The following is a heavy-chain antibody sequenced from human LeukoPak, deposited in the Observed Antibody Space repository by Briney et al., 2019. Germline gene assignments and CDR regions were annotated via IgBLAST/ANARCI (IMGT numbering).Heavy chain of an antibody. D-gene: IGHD6-13*01. CDR2: ISSSSSYI. V-gene: IGHV3-21*01. CDR3: ARAAYSSTWYSRYFDL. CDR1: GFTFSSYS. J-gene: IGHJ2*01. Sequence: GGSLRLSCAASGFTFSSYSMNWVRQAPGKGLEWVSSISSSSSYIYYADSVKGRFTISRDNSKNTLYLQMNSLRAGDTAVYYCARAAYSSTWYSRYFDLWGRGTLVTVSS.